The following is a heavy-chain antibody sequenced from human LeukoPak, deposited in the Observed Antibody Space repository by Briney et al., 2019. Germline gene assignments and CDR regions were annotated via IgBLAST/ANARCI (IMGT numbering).Heavy chain of an antibody. V-gene: IGHV4-39*07. J-gene: IGHJ6*03. Sequence: SETLSLTCTVSGDSISTSNSYWGWIRQPPGKGLEWIGSIYYSGNTYYNASLKSRVTISVDTSKNQFSLKLSSVTAADTAVYYCARDRVLWYYYYYMDVWGKGTTVTVSS. CDR2: IYYSGNT. CDR1: GDSISTSNSY. CDR3: ARDRVLWYYYYYMDV.